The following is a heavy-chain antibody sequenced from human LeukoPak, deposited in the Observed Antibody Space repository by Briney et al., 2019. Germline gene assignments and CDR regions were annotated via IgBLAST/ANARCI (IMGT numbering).Heavy chain of an antibody. CDR1: GFTFSSYA. D-gene: IGHD7-27*01. J-gene: IGHJ3*01. Sequence: PGGSLRLSCAASGFTFSSYAMSWVRQAPGKGLQWVSSITGSGTSTYYADSVKGRFTISRDNSKNTLYLQMNSLRAGDTAIYYCANPIWGAFDVWGQGTMVTVSS. V-gene: IGHV3-23*01. CDR2: ITGSGTST. CDR3: ANPIWGAFDV.